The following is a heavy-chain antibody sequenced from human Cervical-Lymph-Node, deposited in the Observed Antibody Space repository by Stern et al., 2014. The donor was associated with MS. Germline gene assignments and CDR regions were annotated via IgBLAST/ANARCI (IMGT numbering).Heavy chain of an antibody. CDR1: GYTFTTYA. V-gene: IGHV1-3*01. CDR3: AILCTSCNIPVDK. D-gene: IGHD2-2*02. CDR2: IDAGNGDT. Sequence: QLVQSGAEVKKPGASVKVSCKASGYTFTTYAIHWVRQAPGQSLEWMGWIDAGNGDTKYSRTLQGRVIITRDTSASTAYMELSSLRSEDTAVYYCAILCTSCNIPVDKWGQGSLVTVSS. J-gene: IGHJ4*02.